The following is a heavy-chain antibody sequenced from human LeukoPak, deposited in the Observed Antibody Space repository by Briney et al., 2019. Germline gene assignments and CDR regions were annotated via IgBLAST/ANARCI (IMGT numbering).Heavy chain of an antibody. V-gene: IGHV3-33*01. Sequence: GGSLRLSCAASGFIFSNYGMQWVRQAPGKGLEWVAVIWNDGRNKYYADSVKGRFTISRDNSKNTLYLQMNSLGAEDTAVYYCVRSTSAGDSSWRFDYWGQGTLVTVSS. CDR2: IWNDGRNK. J-gene: IGHJ4*02. CDR1: GFIFSNYG. D-gene: IGHD6-13*01. CDR3: VRSTSAGDSSWRFDY.